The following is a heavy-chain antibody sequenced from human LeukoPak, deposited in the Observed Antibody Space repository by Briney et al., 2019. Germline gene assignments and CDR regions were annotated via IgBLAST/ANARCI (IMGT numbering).Heavy chain of an antibody. CDR3: ARGGTTTLIDY. Sequence: GGSLRLSCAASGYTFSTYDMHWVRQATGKGLEWVSAIGTDGDTYYAGSAKGRFAVSREDAKNSLHLQMNSLRAGDTAVYYCARGGTTTLIDYWGQGTLVPVPS. CDR2: IGTDGDT. V-gene: IGHV3-13*01. CDR1: GYTFSTYD. J-gene: IGHJ4*02. D-gene: IGHD1-14*01.